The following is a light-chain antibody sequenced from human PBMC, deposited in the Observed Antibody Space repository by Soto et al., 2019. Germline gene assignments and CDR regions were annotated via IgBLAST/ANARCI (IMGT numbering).Light chain of an antibody. CDR3: RQYSYFET. CDR1: QSISSW. CDR2: KAS. J-gene: IGKJ1*01. Sequence: DIPMTQSPSTLSASVGDRVTITCRASQSISSWLTWYKQKAGQAPNLLIDKASIEESGVPSSFSGSAAGTELALTIRSLQPDGAATYYCRQYSYFETFGQGTRVEVK. V-gene: IGKV1-5*03.